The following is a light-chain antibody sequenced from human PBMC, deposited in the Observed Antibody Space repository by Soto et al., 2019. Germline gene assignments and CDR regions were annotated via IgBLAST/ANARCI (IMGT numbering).Light chain of an antibody. CDR2: RDD. CDR1: NIGSKN. Sequence: SYELTQPLSVSVALGQTARITCGGNNIGSKNVHWYQQKPCQAPVMVIYRDDNRPSGIPERFSGFHSGNTATLTISRAQAGDDADYYCQVWDSSAAYVVFGGGTKLTVL. V-gene: IGLV3-9*01. J-gene: IGLJ2*01. CDR3: QVWDSSAAYVV.